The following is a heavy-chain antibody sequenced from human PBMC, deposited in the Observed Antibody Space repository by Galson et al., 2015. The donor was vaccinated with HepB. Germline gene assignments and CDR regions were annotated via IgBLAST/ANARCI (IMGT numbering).Heavy chain of an antibody. CDR1: GGSVSSGSYY. V-gene: IGHV4-61*01. D-gene: IGHD4-23*01. Sequence: QAQLQESGPGLVEPSETLSLTCTVSGGSVSSGSYYWSWIRQPPGKGLEWIGYIYYSGSTNYNPSLKSRVTISVDTSKNQFSLKLSSVTAADTAVYYCARVDYGGKSYYYGMDVWGQGTTVTVSS. J-gene: IGHJ6*02. CDR3: ARVDYGGKSYYYGMDV. CDR2: IYYSGST.